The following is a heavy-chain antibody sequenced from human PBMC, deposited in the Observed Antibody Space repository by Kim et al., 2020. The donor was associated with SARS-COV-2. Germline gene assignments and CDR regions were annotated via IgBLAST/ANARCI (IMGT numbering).Heavy chain of an antibody. CDR3: ARDPIAAAGMLGFNFDY. J-gene: IGHJ4*02. V-gene: IGHV3-30*01. Sequence: VKGRFTISRDNSKNTLYLQMNSLRAEDTAVYYCARDPIAAAGMLGFNFDYWGQGTLVTVSS. D-gene: IGHD6-13*01.